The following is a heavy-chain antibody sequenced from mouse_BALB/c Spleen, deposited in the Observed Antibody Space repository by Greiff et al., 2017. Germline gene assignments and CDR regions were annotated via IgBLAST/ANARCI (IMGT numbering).Heavy chain of an antibody. CDR2: IYPGNSDT. D-gene: IGHD1-1*01. CDR1: GYTFTSYW. V-gene: IGHV1-5*01. CDR3: TRDYYGSSYFFDV. J-gene: IGHJ1*01. Sequence: VQLQQSGTVLARPGASVKMSCKASGYTFTSYWMHWVKQRPGQGLEWIGAIYPGNSDTSYNQKFKGKAKLTAVTSTSTAYMELSSLTNEDSAVYYCTRDYYGSSYFFDVWGAGTTVTVSS.